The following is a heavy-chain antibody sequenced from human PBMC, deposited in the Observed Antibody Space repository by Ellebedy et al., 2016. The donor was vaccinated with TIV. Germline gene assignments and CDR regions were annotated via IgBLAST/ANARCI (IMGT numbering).Heavy chain of an antibody. CDR3: AKTRAAGSTKTDIVATIPNDY. V-gene: IGHV3-23*01. D-gene: IGHD5-12*01. J-gene: IGHJ4*02. CDR2: ISGSGGST. Sequence: GESLKISXAASGFTFSSYAMSWVRQAPGKGLEWVSAISGSGGSTYYADSVKGRFTISRDNSKNTLYLQMNSLRAEDTAVYYCAKTRAAGSTKTDIVATIPNDYWGQGTLVTVSS. CDR1: GFTFSSYA.